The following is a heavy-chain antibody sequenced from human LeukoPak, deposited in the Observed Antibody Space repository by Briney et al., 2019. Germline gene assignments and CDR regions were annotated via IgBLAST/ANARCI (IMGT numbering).Heavy chain of an antibody. CDR1: GFPVSHNY. Sequence: GGSLRLSCAASGFPVSHNYMSWVRQAPGKGLEWVALMYSDAKTYYADSVKGRFTISRDNSKNTLYLQMHSLRADDTAVYYCARRPDVWGQGTTVTVSS. V-gene: IGHV3-53*01. CDR3: ARRPDV. CDR2: MYSDAKT. J-gene: IGHJ6*02.